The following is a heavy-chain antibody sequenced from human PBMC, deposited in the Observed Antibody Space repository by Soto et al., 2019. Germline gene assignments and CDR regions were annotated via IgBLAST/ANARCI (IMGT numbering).Heavy chain of an antibody. CDR2: INPNSGGT. D-gene: IGHD3-22*01. CDR1: GYTFTGYY. CDR3: ARGSFDYYDSSGYYTPHSDNWFDP. V-gene: IGHV1-2*04. J-gene: IGHJ5*02. Sequence: GASVQVSCKASGYTFTGYYMHWVRQAPGQGLERMGWINPNSGGTNYAQKFQGWVTMTRDTSISTAYMELSRLRSDDTAVYYCARGSFDYYDSSGYYTPHSDNWFDPWGQGTLVTVSS.